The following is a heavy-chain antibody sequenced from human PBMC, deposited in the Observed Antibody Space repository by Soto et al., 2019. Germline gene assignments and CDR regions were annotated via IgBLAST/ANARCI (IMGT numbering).Heavy chain of an antibody. V-gene: IGHV4-30-2*01. J-gene: IGHJ4*02. CDR2: IYHSGST. Sequence: PSETLSLTCAVSGGSISSGGYSWSWIRQPPGKGLEWIGYIYHSGSTYYNPSLKSRVTISVDRSKNQFSLKLSSVTAADTAVYYWAKTANYYDSSVYPYYFEYGAQETLVTVS. CDR1: GGSISSGGYS. D-gene: IGHD3-22*01. CDR3: AKTANYYDSSVYPYYFEY.